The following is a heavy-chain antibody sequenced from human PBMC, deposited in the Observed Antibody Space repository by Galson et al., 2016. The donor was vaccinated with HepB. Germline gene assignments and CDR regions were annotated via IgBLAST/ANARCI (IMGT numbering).Heavy chain of an antibody. Sequence: SVKVSCKASGNTFTSNFIHWVRQAPGQGPEWMGWINPKSGGTKYAQRFQGRVTMTRDTSITTAYMELSRLRSDDTAVYYCSRGLINGYDFEYWGQGTLVTVSS. D-gene: IGHD5-12*01. CDR3: SRGLINGYDFEY. CDR2: INPKSGGT. J-gene: IGHJ4*02. V-gene: IGHV1-2*02. CDR1: GNTFTSNF.